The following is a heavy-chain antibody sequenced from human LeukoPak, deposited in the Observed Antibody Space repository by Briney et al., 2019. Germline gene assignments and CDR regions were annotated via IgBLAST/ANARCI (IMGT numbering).Heavy chain of an antibody. CDR2: ISYDGSNK. Sequence: GGSLRLSCAASGFTFSSYAMHWVRQAPGKGLEWVAVISYDGSNKYYADSVKGRFTISRDNSKNTLYLQMNSLRAKDTAVYYCARDRVSVGTVTTPGYWGQGTLVTVSS. V-gene: IGHV3-30*04. CDR3: ARDRVSVGTVTTPGY. CDR1: GFTFSSYA. D-gene: IGHD4-17*01. J-gene: IGHJ4*02.